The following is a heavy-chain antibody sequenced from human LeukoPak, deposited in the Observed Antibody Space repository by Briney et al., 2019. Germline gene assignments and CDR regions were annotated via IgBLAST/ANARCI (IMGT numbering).Heavy chain of an antibody. CDR2: IYYSGST. V-gene: IGHV4-39*07. J-gene: IGHJ5*02. CDR3: ARDCVYGGSCRNWFDP. Sequence: PSETLSLTCTVSGGSISSSSYYWGWLRQPPGKGLEWIGSIYYSGSTYYNPSLKSRVTISVDTSKNQFSLKLSSVTAADTAVYYCARDCVYGGSCRNWFDPWGQGTLVTVSS. D-gene: IGHD2-2*01. CDR1: GGSISSSSYY.